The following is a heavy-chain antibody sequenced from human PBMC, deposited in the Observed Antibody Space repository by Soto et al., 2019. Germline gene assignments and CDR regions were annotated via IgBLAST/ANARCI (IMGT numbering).Heavy chain of an antibody. Sequence: GASVKVSCKASGYTFTSYDINWVRQATGQGLEWMGWMNPNSGNTGYAQKFQGRVTMTRNTSISTAYMELSSLRSEDTAVYYCASMSIAVAGRGDYWGQGTLVTVS. J-gene: IGHJ4*02. CDR3: ASMSIAVAGRGDY. V-gene: IGHV1-8*01. CDR1: GYTFTSYD. CDR2: MNPNSGNT. D-gene: IGHD6-19*01.